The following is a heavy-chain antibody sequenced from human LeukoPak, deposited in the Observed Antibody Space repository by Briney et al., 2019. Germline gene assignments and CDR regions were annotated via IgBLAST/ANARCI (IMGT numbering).Heavy chain of an antibody. D-gene: IGHD3-16*01. CDR1: GFTFTGYW. Sequence: PGGSLRLSCAASGFTFTGYWMSWVRQAPGKGLEWVANIKQDGSNKYYVDSVKGRFTISRENARKSLYMEMSSLRAEDTALYYCARHGGSLDYWGQGPLVTVSS. CDR2: IKQDGSNK. J-gene: IGHJ4*02. V-gene: IGHV3-7*03. CDR3: ARHGGSLDY.